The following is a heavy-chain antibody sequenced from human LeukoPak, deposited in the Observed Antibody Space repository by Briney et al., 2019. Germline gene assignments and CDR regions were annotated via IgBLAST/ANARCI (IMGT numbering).Heavy chain of an antibody. CDR1: GGSISSYY. V-gene: IGHV4-59*01. CDR2: IYYSGST. J-gene: IGHJ6*03. Sequence: SETLSLTCTVSGGSISSYYWSWIRQPPGKGLEWIGYIYYSGSTNYNPSLKSRVTISVYTSKNQFPLKLSSVTAADTAVYYCASSPRYGVEYYMDVWGKGTTVTISS. CDR3: ASSPRYGVEYYMDV. D-gene: IGHD2-15*01.